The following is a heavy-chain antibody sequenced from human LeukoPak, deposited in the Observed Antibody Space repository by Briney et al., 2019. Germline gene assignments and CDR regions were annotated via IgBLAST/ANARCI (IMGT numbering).Heavy chain of an antibody. CDR2: ISYDGSNK. CDR1: GFTFSSYA. CDR3: AREETAAAGAFDY. D-gene: IGHD6-13*01. Sequence: GRSLRLSCAASGFTFSSYAMHWVRQAPGKGLEWVAVISYDGSNKYCADSVKGRFTISRDNSKNTLYLQMNSLRAEDTAVYYCAREETAAAGAFDYWGQGTLVTVSS. V-gene: IGHV3-30*01. J-gene: IGHJ4*02.